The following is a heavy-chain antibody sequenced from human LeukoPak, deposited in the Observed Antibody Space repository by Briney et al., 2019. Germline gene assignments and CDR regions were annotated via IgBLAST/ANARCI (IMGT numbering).Heavy chain of an antibody. V-gene: IGHV4-59*01. CDR1: GGSFSSYY. D-gene: IGHD3-9*01. CDR3: AREAPRYYDIFTGYYAGQNFDY. Sequence: SETLSLTCTVSGGSFSSYYWSWIRQPPGKGLEWIGYIYYSGSTNYNPSLKSRVTISVDTSKNQFSLKLRSVTAADTSLYYCAREAPRYYDIFTGYYAGQNFDYWGQGTLVTVSS. CDR2: IYYSGST. J-gene: IGHJ4*02.